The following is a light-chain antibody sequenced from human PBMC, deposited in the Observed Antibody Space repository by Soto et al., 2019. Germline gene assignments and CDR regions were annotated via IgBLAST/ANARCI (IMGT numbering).Light chain of an antibody. CDR2: KAS. CDR3: QYYDSYWT. J-gene: IGKJ1*01. V-gene: IGKV1-5*03. Sequence: LHLTQSNSTLSASVGDRVTITCRASQSISSWLAWYQQKPGKAPKLLIYKASSLQSGVPSRFSGSGSGTEFTLTICSLQPDDFATFYCQYYDSYWTFGQGT. CDR1: QSISSW.